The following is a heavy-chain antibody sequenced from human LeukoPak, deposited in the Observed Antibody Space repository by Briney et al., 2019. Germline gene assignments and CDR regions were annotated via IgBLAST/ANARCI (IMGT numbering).Heavy chain of an antibody. CDR3: AKSTRTRGYSYGSYNWFDP. Sequence: GGSLRLSCAASGSTFSSYAMSWVRQAPGKGLEWVSAISGSGGSTYYADSVKGRFTISRDNSKNTLYLQMNSLRAEDTAVYYCAKSTRTRGYSYGSYNWFDPWGQGTLVTVSS. CDR2: ISGSGGST. CDR1: GSTFSSYA. J-gene: IGHJ5*02. V-gene: IGHV3-23*01. D-gene: IGHD5-18*01.